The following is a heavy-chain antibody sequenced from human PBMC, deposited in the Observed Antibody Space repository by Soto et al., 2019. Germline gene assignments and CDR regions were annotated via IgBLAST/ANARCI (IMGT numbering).Heavy chain of an antibody. CDR3: ARDEDIVVVPAAILDY. CDR2: IWYDGSNK. D-gene: IGHD2-2*01. V-gene: IGHV3-33*01. CDR1: GFTFSSYG. J-gene: IGHJ4*02. Sequence: QVQLVESGGGVVQPGRSLRLSCAASGFTFSSYGMHWGRQAPGKGLEWVAGIWYDGSNKYYADSVKGRFTISRDNSKNTLYLQMNSLRAEDTAVYYCARDEDIVVVPAAILDYWGQGTLVTVSS.